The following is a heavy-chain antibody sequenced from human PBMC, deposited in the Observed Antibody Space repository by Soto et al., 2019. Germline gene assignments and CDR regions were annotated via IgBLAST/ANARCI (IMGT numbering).Heavy chain of an antibody. V-gene: IGHV3-21*01. Sequence: GGSLRLSCAASGFTFSSYSMNWFRQAPGKGLEWVSSISSSSSYIYYADSVKGRFTIPRDNAKNSLYLQMNSLRAEDTAVYYCARTKNYYGSGSYKMDWFDPWGQGTLVTVS. D-gene: IGHD3-10*01. CDR3: ARTKNYYGSGSYKMDWFDP. J-gene: IGHJ5*02. CDR2: ISSSSSYI. CDR1: GFTFSSYS.